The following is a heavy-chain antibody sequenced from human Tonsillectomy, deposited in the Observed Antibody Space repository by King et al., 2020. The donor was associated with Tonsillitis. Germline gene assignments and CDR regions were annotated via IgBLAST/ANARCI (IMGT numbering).Heavy chain of an antibody. V-gene: IGHV5-51*01. Sequence: VQLEESGAEVKKPGESLKISCKCSGYTFSTYWIAWVRQMPGKGLEWVGVIYPGDSDTRYSPSFQGRVTISADKSISTADLQWSSLKASDSAMYYCARLPTGGYSYMVAWGKGTAFTVSS. CDR3: ARLPTGGYSYMVA. D-gene: IGHD2-15*01. CDR1: GYTFSTYW. J-gene: IGHJ6*03. CDR2: IYPGDSDT.